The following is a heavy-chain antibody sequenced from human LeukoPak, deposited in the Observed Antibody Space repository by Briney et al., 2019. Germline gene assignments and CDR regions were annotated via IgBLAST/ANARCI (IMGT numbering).Heavy chain of an antibody. Sequence: GASVKVSCKASGYTFTSYDINWVRQATGQGLEWMGWMNPNSGNTGYAQKFQGRVTMTRNTSISTAYMELSSLRSEDTAVYYCACWDILTGYHYYYGMDVWGQGTTVTVSS. J-gene: IGHJ6*02. CDR1: GYTFTSYD. D-gene: IGHD3-9*01. CDR3: ACWDILTGYHYYYGMDV. CDR2: MNPNSGNT. V-gene: IGHV1-8*01.